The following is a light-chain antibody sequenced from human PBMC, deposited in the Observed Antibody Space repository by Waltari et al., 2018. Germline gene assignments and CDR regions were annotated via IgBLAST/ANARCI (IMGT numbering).Light chain of an antibody. V-gene: IGLV2-23*01. J-gene: IGLJ2*01. CDR2: AGS. CDR1: SSDVGSYNL. Sequence: QSALTQPASVSGSPGQSITISCTGTSSDVGSYNLVSWYQQHPGKAPQLMIYAGSKRPSGVSNRFSGSKSGNTASLTISGLQAEDEADYYCCSYAGSSTHVVFGGGTKLTVL. CDR3: CSYAGSSTHVV.